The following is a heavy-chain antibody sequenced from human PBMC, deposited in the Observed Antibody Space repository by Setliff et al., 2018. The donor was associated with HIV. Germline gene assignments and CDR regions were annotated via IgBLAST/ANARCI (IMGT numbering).Heavy chain of an antibody. V-gene: IGHV4-59*11. CDR3: AGDRASSSWYFNAFDI. CDR1: GGSISAHY. CDR2: IYYSGST. D-gene: IGHD6-13*01. J-gene: IGHJ3*02. Sequence: SETLSLTCTVSGGSISAHYWSRIRQPPGKRLERIGYIYYSGSTNYNPSLKSRVTISVDTSKNQFSLKLTSVTAADTAVDYCAGDRASSSWYFNAFDIWGQGTMVTVSS.